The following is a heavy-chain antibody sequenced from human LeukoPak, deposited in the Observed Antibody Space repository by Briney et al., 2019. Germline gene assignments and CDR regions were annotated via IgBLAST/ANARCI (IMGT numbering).Heavy chain of an antibody. J-gene: IGHJ4*02. D-gene: IGHD3-22*01. CDR3: AKDYYDSSGGHRFDY. CDR2: IRYDGSNK. V-gene: IGHV3-30*02. CDR1: GFTFSSYG. Sequence: GGSLRLSCAASGFTFSSYGMHWVRQAPGKGLEWVSLIRYDGSNKYYADSVKGRFTISRDTSRNTLYLQMNSLRAEDTAVYYRAKDYYDSSGGHRFDYWGQGTLVTVSS.